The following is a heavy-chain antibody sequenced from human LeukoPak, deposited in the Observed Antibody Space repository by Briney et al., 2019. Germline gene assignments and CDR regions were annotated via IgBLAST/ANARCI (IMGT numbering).Heavy chain of an antibody. Sequence: GGSLRLSCVASGFTFSEHAMHWVRQAPGKGLEWVAVISLGGSDKFYADSVKGRFTFSRDNSKNTLYLQMSSLRVGDTAVYYCARDISGSYSFDYWGQGTLVTVSS. D-gene: IGHD3-10*01. CDR3: ARDISGSYSFDY. J-gene: IGHJ4*02. CDR2: ISLGGSDK. CDR1: GFTFSEHA. V-gene: IGHV3-30-3*01.